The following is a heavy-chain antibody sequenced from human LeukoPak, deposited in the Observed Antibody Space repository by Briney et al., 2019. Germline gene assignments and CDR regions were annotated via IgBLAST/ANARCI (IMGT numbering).Heavy chain of an antibody. CDR3: ARDDVGALDY. CDR1: GFTFSAYW. CDR2: MKQDGREK. Sequence: PGGSLRLSCAASGFTFSAYWMAWVRQAPGKGLEWVANMKQDGREKHYVDSVKGRFTISRDNARNSLYLQMNSLRAEDSAVYYCARDDVGALDYSNQGTLVTVSS. D-gene: IGHD3-16*01. V-gene: IGHV3-7*01. J-gene: IGHJ4*02.